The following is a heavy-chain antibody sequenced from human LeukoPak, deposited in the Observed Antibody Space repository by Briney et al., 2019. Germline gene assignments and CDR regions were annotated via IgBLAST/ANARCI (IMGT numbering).Heavy chain of an antibody. CDR2: ISYDGSNK. CDR1: GFTFSSYG. CDR3: AKDQYYYGSGSYSHYFDY. D-gene: IGHD3-10*01. J-gene: IGHJ4*02. V-gene: IGHV3-30*18. Sequence: PGRSPRLSCAASGFTFSSYGMHWVRQAPGKGLEWVAVISYDGSNKYYADSVKGRFTISRDNSKNTLYLQMNSLRAEDTAVYYCAKDQYYYGSGSYSHYFDYWGQGTLVTVSS.